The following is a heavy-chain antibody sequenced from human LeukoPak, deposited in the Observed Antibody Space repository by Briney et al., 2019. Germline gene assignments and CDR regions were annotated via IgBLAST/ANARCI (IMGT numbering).Heavy chain of an antibody. J-gene: IGHJ6*02. Sequence: GSLRLSCAASGFTFSDYYINWIRQAPGKGLEWLSYISGNGRFIDYADSVKGRFTISRDNAQNLLFLQMSSLRAEDTAIYYCARDLNTGMDVWGRGTTVTVSS. CDR2: ISGNGRFI. CDR3: ARDLNTGMDV. CDR1: GFTFSDYY. V-gene: IGHV3-11*01. D-gene: IGHD2/OR15-2a*01.